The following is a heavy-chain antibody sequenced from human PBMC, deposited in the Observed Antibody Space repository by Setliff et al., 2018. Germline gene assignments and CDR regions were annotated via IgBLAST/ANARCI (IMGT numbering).Heavy chain of an antibody. D-gene: IGHD3-10*01. CDR1: GGSFSDYY. CDR3: ARQMSPPGMARARGFNWFDP. Sequence: PSETLSLTCAASGGSFSDYYWTWIRQPPGKGLEWIGAIFYDGNSYYNPSLKGRVTMSVDTSKNVFSLKLRSVTAADTSVYYCARQMSPPGMARARGFNWFDPWGQGTLVTVSS. CDR2: IFYDGNS. V-gene: IGHV4-34*12. J-gene: IGHJ5*02.